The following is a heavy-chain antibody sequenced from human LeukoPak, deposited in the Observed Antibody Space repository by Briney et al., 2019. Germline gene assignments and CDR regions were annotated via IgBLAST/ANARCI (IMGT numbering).Heavy chain of an antibody. J-gene: IGHJ6*03. V-gene: IGHV3-30*16. Sequence: PGRSLRLSCAASGFIFSNFAMHWARKAQGKGFKWLPLIPYDGSHTYYADSMKGRFTISRDNSRNVLYLQMTSLRGDDSAVYYCAREEQELVRDYYYYMDVWGKGTTVTVSS. D-gene: IGHD6-13*01. CDR2: IPYDGSHT. CDR3: AREEQELVRDYYYYMDV. CDR1: GFIFSNFA.